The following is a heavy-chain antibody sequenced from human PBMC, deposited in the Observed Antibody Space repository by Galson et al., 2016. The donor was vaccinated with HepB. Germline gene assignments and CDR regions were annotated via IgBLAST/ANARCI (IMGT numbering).Heavy chain of an antibody. CDR3: AGAFDF. CDR1: GFIFSSYA. J-gene: IGHJ4*02. Sequence: SLRLSCAASGFIFSSYAMSWVRQAPGKGLDWVAVITNDGNNKYYADSVKGRFTISRDNSKNTLYLQMNSLRPEDTSLYYCAGAFDFWGQGILVTVSS. V-gene: IGHV3-30*04. D-gene: IGHD3-16*01. CDR2: ITNDGNNK.